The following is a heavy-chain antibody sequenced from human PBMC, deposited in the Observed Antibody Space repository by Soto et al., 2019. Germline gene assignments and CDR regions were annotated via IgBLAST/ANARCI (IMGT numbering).Heavy chain of an antibody. J-gene: IGHJ4*02. V-gene: IGHV1-18*01. D-gene: IGHD5-12*01. CDR2: INTYNGMT. Sequence: QVQLVQSGGEVKKPGASVTVSCKASGYTFINYHITWVRQAPGQGLEWMAWINTYNGMTDYAQRFQARVTMPRDTSTSTAYMELRNLGSDDTAVYFCAKSPRGEMATDWGQGTLVTVSS. CDR1: GYTFINYH. CDR3: AKSPRGEMATD.